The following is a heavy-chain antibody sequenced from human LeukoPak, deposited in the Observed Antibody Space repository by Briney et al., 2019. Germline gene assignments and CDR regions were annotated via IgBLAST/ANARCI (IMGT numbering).Heavy chain of an antibody. Sequence: VASVKVSCKASGYTFTGYYLHWVRQAPGQGLEWMGWINPNSGGTNYAQKFQGRVTMTRDTSISTAYMELSRLRSDDTAVYYCARDYCSSTSCYLNYYYMDVWGKGTTVTVSS. J-gene: IGHJ6*03. CDR3: ARDYCSSTSCYLNYYYMDV. CDR2: INPNSGGT. V-gene: IGHV1-2*02. D-gene: IGHD2-2*01. CDR1: GYTFTGYY.